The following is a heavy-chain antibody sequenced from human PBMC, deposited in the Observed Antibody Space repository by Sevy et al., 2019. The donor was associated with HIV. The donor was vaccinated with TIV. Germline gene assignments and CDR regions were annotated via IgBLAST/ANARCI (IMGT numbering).Heavy chain of an antibody. D-gene: IGHD2-21*02. CDR3: AKVEGYCGGDCYPPTRWFDP. J-gene: IGHJ5*02. CDR2: ISGSGGST. V-gene: IGHV3-23*01. Sequence: GGSLRLSCAASGFTFSSYAMSWVRQAPGKGLEWVSAISGSGGSTYYADSVKGRFTISRDNSKNTLYLQMNSLRAEDTAVYYCAKVEGYCGGDCYPPTRWFDPWGQGTLVTVSS. CDR1: GFTFSSYA.